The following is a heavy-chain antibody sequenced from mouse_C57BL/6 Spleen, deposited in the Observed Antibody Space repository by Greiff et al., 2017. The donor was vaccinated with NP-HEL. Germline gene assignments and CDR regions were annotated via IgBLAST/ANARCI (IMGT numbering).Heavy chain of an antibody. CDR2: IYPSDSET. D-gene: IGHD2-2*01. Sequence: QVQLQQPGAELVRPGSSVKLSCKASGYTFTSYWMDWVKQRPGQGLEWIGNIYPSDSETHYNQKFKDKATLTVDKSSSTAYMQLSSLTSEDSAVYYCACMVTTKRVGYWGQGTTLTVSS. CDR3: ACMVTTKRVGY. J-gene: IGHJ2*01. CDR1: GYTFTSYW. V-gene: IGHV1-61*01.